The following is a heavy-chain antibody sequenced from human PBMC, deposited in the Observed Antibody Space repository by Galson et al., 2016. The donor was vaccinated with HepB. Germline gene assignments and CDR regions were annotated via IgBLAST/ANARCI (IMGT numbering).Heavy chain of an antibody. Sequence: SLRLSCAASGFTFDDYTMHWVRQAPGKGLQWVSLITWDATGTYYAESVKGRFTISRDNSENTLYLQMLSLRAEDTAVYYCASEFPTYDVLTLGYWGQGTLVTVSS. J-gene: IGHJ4*02. CDR2: ITWDATGT. D-gene: IGHD3-9*01. V-gene: IGHV3-43*01. CDR3: ASEFPTYDVLTLGY. CDR1: GFTFDDYT.